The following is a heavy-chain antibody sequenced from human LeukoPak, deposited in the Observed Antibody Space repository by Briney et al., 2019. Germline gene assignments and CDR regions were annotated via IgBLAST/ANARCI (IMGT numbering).Heavy chain of an antibody. CDR1: GYTFTSYG. Sequence: ASVKVSCKASGYTFTSYGISWVRQAPGQGLEWMGWISAYNGNTNYAQKLQGRVTMTTGTSTSTAYMELRSLRSDDTAVYYCARSIAVAGTGRYYYMDVWGKGTTVTISS. CDR2: ISAYNGNT. CDR3: ARSIAVAGTGRYYYMDV. D-gene: IGHD6-19*01. V-gene: IGHV1-18*01. J-gene: IGHJ6*03.